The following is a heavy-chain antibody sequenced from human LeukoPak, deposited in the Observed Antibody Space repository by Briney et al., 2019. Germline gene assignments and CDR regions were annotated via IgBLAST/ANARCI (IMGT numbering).Heavy chain of an antibody. CDR2: IDGTKS. J-gene: IGHJ4*02. CDR3: ARSRVANDSSGYYFKLDY. CDR1: GFTFSNYA. D-gene: IGHD3-22*01. V-gene: IGHV3-30*04. Sequence: GGSLRLSCAASGFTFSNYAIHWVRQAPGKGLEWVAVIDGTKSYYADSVKGRFTISRDNSKYTLFLQMNSLRAEDMAVYYCARSRVANDSSGYYFKLDYWGQGTLVTVSS.